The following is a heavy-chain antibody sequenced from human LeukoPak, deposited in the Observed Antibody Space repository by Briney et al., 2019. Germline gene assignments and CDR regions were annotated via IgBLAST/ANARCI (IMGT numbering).Heavy chain of an antibody. Sequence: ASVKVSCKASGYTFTSYAMHWVRQAPGQRLEWMGWINAGNGNTKYSQKFQGRVTITRDTSASTAHMELSSLRSEDTAVYYCAREYSSGWYVPGDYWGQGTLVTVSS. CDR1: GYTFTSYA. D-gene: IGHD6-19*01. J-gene: IGHJ4*02. V-gene: IGHV1-3*01. CDR2: INAGNGNT. CDR3: AREYSSGWYVPGDY.